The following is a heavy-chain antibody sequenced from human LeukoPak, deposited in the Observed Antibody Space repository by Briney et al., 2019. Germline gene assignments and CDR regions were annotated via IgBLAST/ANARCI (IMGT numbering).Heavy chain of an antibody. CDR3: ARADFWSGYYMDY. J-gene: IGHJ4*02. Sequence: GGSLRLSCAASGFTFSSYSMNWVRQAPGKGLEWVSYISSSSSSIYYADSVKGRFTISRDNAKNALYMQMNSLRAEDTAVYYCARADFWSGYYMDYWGQRTLVTVSS. V-gene: IGHV3-48*01. CDR1: GFTFSSYS. D-gene: IGHD3-3*01. CDR2: ISSSSSSI.